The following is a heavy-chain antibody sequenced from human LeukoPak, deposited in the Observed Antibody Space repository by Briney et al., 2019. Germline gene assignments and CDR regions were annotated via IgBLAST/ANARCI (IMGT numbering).Heavy chain of an antibody. CDR3: ARTGYCNGTDCHDAFDL. J-gene: IGHJ3*01. V-gene: IGHV1-2*02. Sequence: ASVKVSCKASGYSFTAYYIHWVRQAPGQGLEWMGWINPYSGDTDYAQRFQGRVTLTGDTSISTTYMDVNGLTSDDTGVYFCARTGYCNGTDCHDAFDLWGQGTMVTVSS. D-gene: IGHD2-15*01. CDR2: INPYSGDT. CDR1: GYSFTAYY.